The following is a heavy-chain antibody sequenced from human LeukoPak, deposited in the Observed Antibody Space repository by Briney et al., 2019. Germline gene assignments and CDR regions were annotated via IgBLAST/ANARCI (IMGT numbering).Heavy chain of an antibody. CDR1: GYTLTSYG. Sequence: GASVKVSCKASGYTLTSYGISWVRQAPGQGLEGMGWISAYNGNTNYAQKLQGRVTMTTDTSTSTAYMELRSLRSDDTAVYYCARGEYYGSAASYYFDYWGQGTLVTVSS. J-gene: IGHJ4*02. V-gene: IGHV1-18*01. CDR2: ISAYNGNT. CDR3: ARGEYYGSAASYYFDY. D-gene: IGHD3-10*01.